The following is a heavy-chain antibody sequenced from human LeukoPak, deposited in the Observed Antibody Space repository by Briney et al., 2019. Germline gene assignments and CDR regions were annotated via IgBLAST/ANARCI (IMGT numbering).Heavy chain of an antibody. D-gene: IGHD5-18*01. Sequence: PGGSLRLSCAASGFSFSSYGMHWVRQAPGKGLEWVANIKQDGSEKYYVDSVKGRFTISRDNAKNSLYLQMNSLRAEDTAVYYCARDLGIQLWLLPDAFDIWGQGTMVTVSS. CDR3: ARDLGIQLWLLPDAFDI. V-gene: IGHV3-7*01. CDR1: GFSFSSYG. J-gene: IGHJ3*02. CDR2: IKQDGSEK.